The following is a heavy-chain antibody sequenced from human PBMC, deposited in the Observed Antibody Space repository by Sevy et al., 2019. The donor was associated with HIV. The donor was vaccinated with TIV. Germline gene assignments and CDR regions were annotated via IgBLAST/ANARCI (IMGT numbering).Heavy chain of an antibody. J-gene: IGHJ4*02. Sequence: GGSLRLSCAASGFTFSNDAMSWVRRAPGKGLEWVSTFSFGCGKINYADSAKGRFTISRDNSKNTLYLQMNSLRAEDTALYYCAREGCSKPHDYWGQGTLVTVSS. CDR3: AREGCSKPHDY. D-gene: IGHD2-2*01. V-gene: IGHV3-23*01. CDR1: GFTFSNDA. CDR2: FSFGCGKI.